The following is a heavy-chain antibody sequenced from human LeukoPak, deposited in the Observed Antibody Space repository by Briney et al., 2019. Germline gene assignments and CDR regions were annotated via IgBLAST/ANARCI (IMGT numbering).Heavy chain of an antibody. V-gene: IGHV3-30*02. CDR2: IRNDGGNK. CDR1: GFTFRNYN. D-gene: IGHD6-19*01. CDR3: AKDSSGWATDY. Sequence: GGSLRLSCAASGFTFRNYNMHWVRQPPGKGLEWVAFIRNDGGNKNYADSVKGRSTISRDNSKNTLYLQMDSLRAEDMAVYYCAKDSSGWATDYWGQRTLVTVSS. J-gene: IGHJ4*02.